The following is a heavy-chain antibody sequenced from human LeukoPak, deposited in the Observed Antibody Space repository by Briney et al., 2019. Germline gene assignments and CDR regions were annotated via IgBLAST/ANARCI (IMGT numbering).Heavy chain of an antibody. Sequence: GGSLRLSCAASGFTFSSYNMNWVRQAPGKGLEWVPSITSGSSYIYYADSVKGRFTISRDNAKNSLYLQMNSLRAEDTAVYYCARDPYSGSYGNYYYYFMDVWGKGTTVTISS. J-gene: IGHJ6*03. V-gene: IGHV3-21*01. D-gene: IGHD1-26*01. CDR2: ITSGSSYI. CDR3: ARDPYSGSYGNYYYYFMDV. CDR1: GFTFSSYN.